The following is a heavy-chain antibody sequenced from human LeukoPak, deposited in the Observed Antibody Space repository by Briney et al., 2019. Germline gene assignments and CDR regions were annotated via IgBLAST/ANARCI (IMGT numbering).Heavy chain of an antibody. Sequence: GGSLRVSCAASGFTFSSYGMHWVRQAPGKGLEWVAFIRYDGSNKYYADSVKGRFTISRDNSKNTLYLQMNSLRAEDTAVYYCAKTGPYSGTYLSAFDIWGQGTMVTVSS. CDR2: IRYDGSNK. V-gene: IGHV3-30*02. D-gene: IGHD1-26*01. CDR3: AKTGPYSGTYLSAFDI. CDR1: GFTFSSYG. J-gene: IGHJ3*02.